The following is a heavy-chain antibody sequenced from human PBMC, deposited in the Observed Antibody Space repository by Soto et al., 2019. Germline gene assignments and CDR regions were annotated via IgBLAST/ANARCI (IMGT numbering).Heavy chain of an antibody. J-gene: IGHJ4*02. CDR2: IKEDGSEI. D-gene: IGHD1-20*01. V-gene: IGHV3-7*05. Sequence: GSLRLSCAASGFTFSHSWMSWVRQAPGKGLEWVANIKEDGSEIHYVDSVKGRFTISRDNAKNCLYLQMSSLRVEDTAVYYCARGVTVGVTGPDDWGQRKPLTVSS. CDR1: GFTFSHSW. CDR3: ARGVTVGVTGPDD.